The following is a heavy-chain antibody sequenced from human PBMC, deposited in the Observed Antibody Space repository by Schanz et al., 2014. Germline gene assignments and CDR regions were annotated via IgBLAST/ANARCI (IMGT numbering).Heavy chain of an antibody. CDR3: ARDYYDSSGYYYCDY. D-gene: IGHD3-22*01. Sequence: QVQLVQSGGEMKKPGASVKVSCKASGYTFTSYGINWVRQAPGQGLEWMGRIIPILGIATYAQKFQGRLTITADKSTSTAYMELSSLRSEDTAMYYCARDYYDSSGYYYCDYWGQGTLVTVSS. J-gene: IGHJ4*02. CDR1: GYTFTSYG. V-gene: IGHV1-69*04. CDR2: IIPILGIA.